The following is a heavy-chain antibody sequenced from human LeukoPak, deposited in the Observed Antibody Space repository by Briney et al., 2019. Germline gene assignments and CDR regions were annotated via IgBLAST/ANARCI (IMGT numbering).Heavy chain of an antibody. CDR2: IYYSGST. Sequence: PSETLSLTCTVSGGSISSSSYYWGWIRQPPGKGLEWIGRIYYSGSTYYNPSLKSRVTISVDTSKNQFSLKLSSMTAADTAVYYCARLARYYDILTGSLDYWGQGTLVTVSS. CDR3: ARLARYYDILTGSLDY. V-gene: IGHV4-39*01. CDR1: GGSISSSSYY. D-gene: IGHD3-9*01. J-gene: IGHJ4*02.